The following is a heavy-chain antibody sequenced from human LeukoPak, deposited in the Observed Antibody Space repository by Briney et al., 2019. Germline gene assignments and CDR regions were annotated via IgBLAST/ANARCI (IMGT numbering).Heavy chain of an antibody. Sequence: PGGSLRLSCAASGFTFSSYVMSWVRQAPGKGLEWVSAISGSGGSTYYADSVKGRFTISRDNSKNTLYLQMNSLRAEDTAVYYCPKPHIVVVPAAMAGWFDPWGQGTLVTVSS. CDR2: ISGSGGST. CDR3: PKPHIVVVPAAMAGWFDP. V-gene: IGHV3-23*01. J-gene: IGHJ5*02. D-gene: IGHD2-2*01. CDR1: GFTFSSYV.